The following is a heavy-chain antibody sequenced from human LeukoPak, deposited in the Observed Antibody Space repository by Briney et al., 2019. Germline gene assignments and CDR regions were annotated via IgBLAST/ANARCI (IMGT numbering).Heavy chain of an antibody. V-gene: IGHV3-7*04. J-gene: IGHJ3*02. CDR3: ARGPHI. Sequence: GGSLRLSCAASGFTFSSYWMSWVRQSPGKGLEWVANIKQDGSEKYYVDSLKGRFSISRDNARNSMYLQMNNLRAEDTAVYYCARGPHIWGQGTMATVSS. CDR2: IKQDGSEK. CDR1: GFTFSSYW.